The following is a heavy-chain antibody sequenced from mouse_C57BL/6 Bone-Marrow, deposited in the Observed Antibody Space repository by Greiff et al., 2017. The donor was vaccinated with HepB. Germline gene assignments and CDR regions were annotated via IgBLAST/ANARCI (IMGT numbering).Heavy chain of an antibody. CDR2: ISYSGST. V-gene: IGHV3-8*01. Sequence: EVKLMESGPGLAKPSQTLSLTCSVTGYSITSDYWNWIRKFPGNKLEYMGYISYSGSTYYNPSLKSRISITRDTSKNQYYLQLNSVTTEDTATYYCAPFYDGYSYWYFDVWGTGTTVTVSS. CDR1: GYSITSDY. D-gene: IGHD2-3*01. CDR3: APFYDGYSYWYFDV. J-gene: IGHJ1*03.